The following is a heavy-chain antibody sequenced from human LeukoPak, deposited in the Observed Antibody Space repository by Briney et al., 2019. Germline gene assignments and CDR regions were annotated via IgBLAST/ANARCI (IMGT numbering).Heavy chain of an antibody. CDR2: INHSGST. J-gene: IGHJ4*02. CDR1: GGSFSGYY. CDR3: ARHRKEQWLVLYFYFDY. Sequence: TSETLSLTCAVYGGSFSGYYWSWIRQPPGKGLEWIGEINHSGSTNYNPSLKSRVTISVDTSKNQFSLKLSSVTAADTAVYYCARHRKEQWLVLYFYFDYWGQGALVTVSS. V-gene: IGHV4-34*01. D-gene: IGHD6-19*01.